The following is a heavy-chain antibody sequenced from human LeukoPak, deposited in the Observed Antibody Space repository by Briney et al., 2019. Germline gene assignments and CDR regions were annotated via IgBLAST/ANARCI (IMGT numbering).Heavy chain of an antibody. V-gene: IGHV1-69*01. CDR1: GGPFNSYA. J-gene: IGHJ4*02. Sequence: ASVKVSCKSTGGPFNSYAISWVRQAPGQGLEWMGGIIVMFGTTNYAQKLQGRVTITADESTSTAHMELSSLRIDDTAVYYCAREGGVPGLYYFDYWGQGTLVTVSS. D-gene: IGHD3-10*01. CDR2: IIVMFGTT. CDR3: AREGGVPGLYYFDY.